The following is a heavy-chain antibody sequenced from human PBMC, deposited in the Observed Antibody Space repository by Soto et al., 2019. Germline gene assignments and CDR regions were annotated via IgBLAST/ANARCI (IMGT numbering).Heavy chain of an antibody. V-gene: IGHV4-59*01. CDR3: ARETAYDSSGYYPDY. D-gene: IGHD3-22*01. J-gene: IGHJ4*02. CDR1: GGSISSYY. Sequence: HVQLQESGPGLVKPSETLSLTCTVSGGSISSYYWSWIRQPPGKGLEWIGYIYYSGSTNYNPSLKSRVTISVDTSKNQFSLKLSSVTAADTAVYYCARETAYDSSGYYPDYWGQGTLVTVSS. CDR2: IYYSGST.